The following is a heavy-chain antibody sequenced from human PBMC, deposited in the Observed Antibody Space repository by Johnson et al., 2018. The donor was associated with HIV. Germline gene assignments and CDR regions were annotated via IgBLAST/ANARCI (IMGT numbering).Heavy chain of an antibody. J-gene: IGHJ3*02. CDR3: AKEEGRAAAVTGEAFDI. Sequence: VHLVESGGGVVQPGRSLRLSCAASRFTFSSYAMHWVRQAPGKGLEWFSAISNSGDGTYSADSVKGRFTISRDNSKNTLYLQMNSLGAEDTAVYYCAKEEGRAAAVTGEAFDIWGQGTMVTVSS. V-gene: IGHV3-23*04. CDR1: RFTFSSYA. D-gene: IGHD6-13*01. CDR2: ISNSGDGT.